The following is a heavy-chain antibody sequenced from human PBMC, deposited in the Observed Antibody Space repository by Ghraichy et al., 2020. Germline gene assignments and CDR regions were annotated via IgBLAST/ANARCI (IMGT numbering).Heavy chain of an antibody. D-gene: IGHD1-26*01. V-gene: IGHV2-70*11. Sequence: GPTLVKPTQTLTLTCTFSGFSLSTSGMCVSWIRQPPGKALEWLARIDWDDDKYYSTSLKTRLTISKDTSKNQVVLTMTNMDPVDTATYYCARIRDYSGGRLLYDYWGQGTLVTVSS. CDR1: GFSLSTSGMC. J-gene: IGHJ4*02. CDR3: ARIRDYSGGRLLYDY. CDR2: IDWDDDK.